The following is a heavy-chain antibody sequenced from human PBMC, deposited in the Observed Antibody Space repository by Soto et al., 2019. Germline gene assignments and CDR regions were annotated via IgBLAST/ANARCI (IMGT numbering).Heavy chain of an antibody. Sequence: PSETLSLTCTVSGGSISSGGYYWSWIRQHPGKGLEWIGYIYYSGSTYYSPSLKSRVTISVDTSKNQFSLKLSSVTAADTAVYYCARGVPYYYGMDVWGQGTTVTVSS. J-gene: IGHJ6*02. V-gene: IGHV4-31*03. CDR2: IYYSGST. CDR3: ARGVPYYYGMDV. CDR1: GGSISSGGYY.